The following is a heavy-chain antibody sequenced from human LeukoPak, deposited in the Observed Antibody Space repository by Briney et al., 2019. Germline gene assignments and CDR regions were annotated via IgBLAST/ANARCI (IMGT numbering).Heavy chain of an antibody. D-gene: IGHD6-13*01. J-gene: IGHJ4*02. Sequence: PSQTLSLTCTVSGXSISSGGYYWSWIRQQPGKGLEWIGHIYYSGSTYYNPSLQSRVTISVDTSKNQFSLKLSSVTAADTAVYYCAREDGSSCFDNWGQGTLVTVSS. CDR2: IYYSGST. V-gene: IGHV4-31*03. CDR3: AREDGSSCFDN. CDR1: GXSISSGGYY.